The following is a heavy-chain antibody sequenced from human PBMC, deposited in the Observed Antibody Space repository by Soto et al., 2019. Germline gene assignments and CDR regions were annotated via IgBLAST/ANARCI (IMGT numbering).Heavy chain of an antibody. CDR1: AESFSGYS. J-gene: IGHJ4*02. CDR2: IDHSGST. D-gene: IGHD3-16*01. Sequence: PSETLSLTCAVFAESFSGYSWSWVRQPPGKGLEWIGEIDHSGSTNYNPSLESRITISVDTSKNQFSLKLRLVTAADTAMYYCARSPTHLNYVWGNSTYWGQGTLVTVSS. CDR3: ARSPTHLNYVWGNSTY. V-gene: IGHV4-34*01.